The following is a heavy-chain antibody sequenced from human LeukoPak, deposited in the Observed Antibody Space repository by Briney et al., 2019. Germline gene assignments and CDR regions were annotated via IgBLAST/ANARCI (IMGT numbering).Heavy chain of an antibody. V-gene: IGHV3-33*06. J-gene: IGHJ4*02. Sequence: PGGSLRLSCAASGFTLSSYGMHWVRQAPGKGLEWVAVIWTDGTTKYNADSVKGRFTISRDDSRNTLYLQMISLRAEDTAVYYCAKDRPPSGPMADWGQGTLVTVSS. CDR1: GFTLSSYG. CDR3: AKDRPPSGPMAD. CDR2: IWTDGTTK. D-gene: IGHD6-19*01.